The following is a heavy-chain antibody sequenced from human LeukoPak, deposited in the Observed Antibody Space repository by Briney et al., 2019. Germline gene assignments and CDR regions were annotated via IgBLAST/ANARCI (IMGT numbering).Heavy chain of an antibody. D-gene: IGHD2-2*02. CDR1: GGSFSDYF. J-gene: IGHJ6*02. Sequence: PSETLSLTCAVYGGSFSDYFWGWIRQPPGKGLECIGQIKHSRRTYYNASLKSRVTISVDTSKNQFSLNLSSVTAADTAVYYWARDVVVLPAAIHYGMDVWGQGTTVTVSS. V-gene: IGHV4-34*01. CDR2: IKHSRRT. CDR3: ARDVVVLPAAIHYGMDV.